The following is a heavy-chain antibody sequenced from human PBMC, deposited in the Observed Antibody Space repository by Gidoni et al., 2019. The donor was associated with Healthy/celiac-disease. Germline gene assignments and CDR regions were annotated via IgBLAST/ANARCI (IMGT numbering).Heavy chain of an antibody. Sequence: QVQLVESGGGVVQPGRSLRLSCAASGFTFSSYAMHWVRQAPGKGLEWVAVISYDGSNKYYADSVKGRFTISRDNSKNTLYLQMNSLRAEDTAVYYCARWSLYGDYGWGAFDIWGQGTMVTVSS. D-gene: IGHD4-17*01. CDR2: ISYDGSNK. CDR3: ARWSLYGDYGWGAFDI. CDR1: GFTFSSYA. J-gene: IGHJ3*02. V-gene: IGHV3-30-3*01.